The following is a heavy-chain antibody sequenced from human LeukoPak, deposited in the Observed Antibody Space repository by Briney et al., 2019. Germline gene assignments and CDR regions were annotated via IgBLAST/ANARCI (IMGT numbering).Heavy chain of an antibody. CDR1: GLPLQNYP. V-gene: IGHV3-21*01. D-gene: IGHD3-22*01. J-gene: IGHJ4*02. CDR3: ARRGYYDYSGYDY. CDR2: FRGRSSHI. Sequence: GGSLRLSCAVSGLPLQNYPMDWVPQAPGKGGEWVSSFRGRSSHIYYADSVKGRFTTSRDHTKNSLYLQMSSLRAEETAIYYCARRGYYDYSGYDYWGQGTLVTVSS.